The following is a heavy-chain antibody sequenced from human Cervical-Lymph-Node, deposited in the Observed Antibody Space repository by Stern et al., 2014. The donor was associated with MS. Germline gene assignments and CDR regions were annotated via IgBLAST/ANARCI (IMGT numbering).Heavy chain of an antibody. CDR3: ARDQRGITIFGVVTDYYYLGMDV. V-gene: IGHV1-2*01. CDR2: INPNTGGN. J-gene: IGHJ6*02. D-gene: IGHD3-3*01. CDR1: GYIFTGYY. Sequence: VQLVQSGAEVKKPGASVKVSCKTYGYIFTGYYIHWVRQAPGQGLEWMAWINPNTGGNKYAQKFQDRVTSSRDTSISTAYVELSSLTSDDTAVYYCARDQRGITIFGVVTDYYYLGMDVWGQGTTVTVSS.